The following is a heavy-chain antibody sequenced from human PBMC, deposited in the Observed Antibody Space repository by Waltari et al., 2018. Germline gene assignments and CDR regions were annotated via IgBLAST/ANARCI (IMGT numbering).Heavy chain of an antibody. CDR2: IYSGGSST. V-gene: IGHV3-23*03. Sequence: EVQLLESGGGLVQPGGSLRLSCAASGFTFSSYAMRWVRQAPGKGLEWVAVIYSGGSSTYYADSVKGRFTISRDNSKNTLYLQMNSLRAEDTAVYYCAKGAWRTFDPWGQGTLVTVSS. CDR3: AKGAWRTFDP. J-gene: IGHJ5*02. CDR1: GFTFSSYA.